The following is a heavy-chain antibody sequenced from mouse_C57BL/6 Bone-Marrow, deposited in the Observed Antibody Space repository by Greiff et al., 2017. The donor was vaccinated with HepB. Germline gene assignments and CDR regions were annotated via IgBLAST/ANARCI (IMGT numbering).Heavy chain of an antibody. CDR2: IDPSDSYT. CDR1: GYTFTSYW. V-gene: IGHV1-69*01. Sequence: QVQLQQPGAELVMPGASVKLSCKASGYTFTSYWMHWVKQRPGQGLEWIGEIDPSDSYTNYNQKFKGKSTLTVDQSSSTAYMQLSSLTSEDSAVYYCARWGDYWGQGTSVTVSS. CDR3: ARWGDY. J-gene: IGHJ4*01.